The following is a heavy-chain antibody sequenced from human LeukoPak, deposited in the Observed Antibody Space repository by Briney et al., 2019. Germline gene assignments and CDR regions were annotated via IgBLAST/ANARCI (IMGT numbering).Heavy chain of an antibody. CDR3: ARVGSGSWPWAFDI. CDR1: GFTFRDYG. CDR2: IWNDGSKK. Sequence: GGSLSLSCAASGFTFRDYGMHWARRAPGKGLEGVEVIWNDGSKKDYADFVKGRLTISRDNSKSTLYLQVNSLRAEDTAVYYCARVGSGSWPWAFDIWGQGTMVTVSP. J-gene: IGHJ3*02. D-gene: IGHD3-10*01. V-gene: IGHV3-33*01.